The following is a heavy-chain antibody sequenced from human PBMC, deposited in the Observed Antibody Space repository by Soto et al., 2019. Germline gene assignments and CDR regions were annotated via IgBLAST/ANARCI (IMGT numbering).Heavy chain of an antibody. D-gene: IGHD1-7*01. J-gene: IGHJ4*02. V-gene: IGHV3-72*01. CDR2: SRDKGNSYSP. CDR1: GFTFSDYY. Sequence: EVQLVESGGGLVQPGGSLRLSCAGSGFTFSDYYIDWVRQAPGKGLEWVGRSRDKGNSYSPDYAASAKGRFTVSRDASKNSLYLQMNSLKTEDTALYYCTRSIPGTTASDYWGQGTLVTVSS. CDR3: TRSIPGTTASDY.